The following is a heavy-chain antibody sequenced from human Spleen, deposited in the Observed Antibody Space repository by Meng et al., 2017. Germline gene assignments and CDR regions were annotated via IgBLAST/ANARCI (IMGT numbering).Heavy chain of an antibody. CDR3: GDDFWC. CDR1: GFIFSNFW. J-gene: IGHJ4*02. D-gene: IGHD3-3*01. V-gene: IGHV3-74*01. CDR2: INSDGRSR. Sequence: EVQLVESGGGLVQPGGSLRLSCAASGFIFSNFWIQWVRQAPGKGLVWVSRINSDGRSRNYADSVRGRFTISRDDSQNTVYLKMDSLKTEDTARSYCGDDFWCWGQGTLVTVSS.